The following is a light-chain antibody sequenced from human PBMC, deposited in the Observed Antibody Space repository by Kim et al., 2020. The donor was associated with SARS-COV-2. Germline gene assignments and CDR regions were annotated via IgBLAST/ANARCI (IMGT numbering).Light chain of an antibody. Sequence: GRRTTHRCAGSYTNVGRNTVNWYQQLPGTAPKFLIYNNSQRPSGVPDRFSGSKSGTSASLAISGLQSEDEADYYCQTRDDSLDGWVFGGGTQLTVL. V-gene: IGLV1-44*01. CDR3: QTRDDSLDGWV. CDR1: YTNVGRNT. J-gene: IGLJ3*02. CDR2: NNS.